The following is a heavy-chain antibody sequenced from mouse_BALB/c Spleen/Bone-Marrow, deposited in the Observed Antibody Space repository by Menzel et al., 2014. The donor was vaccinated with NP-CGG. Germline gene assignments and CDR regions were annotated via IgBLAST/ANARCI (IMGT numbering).Heavy chain of an antibody. D-gene: IGHD2-4*01. CDR2: INPSNGGT. Sequence: QVQLQQSGAELVKPGASVKLSCKASGYTFTNYYIYWVKQRPGQGLEWIGEINPSNGGTNFNEKFKSKATLTVDKSSSTAKMQLSSLTSEDSAVYYCTRDDFLYYYVMDYWGQGTSVTVSS. CDR1: GYTFTNYY. J-gene: IGHJ4*01. V-gene: IGHV1S81*02. CDR3: TRDDFLYYYVMDY.